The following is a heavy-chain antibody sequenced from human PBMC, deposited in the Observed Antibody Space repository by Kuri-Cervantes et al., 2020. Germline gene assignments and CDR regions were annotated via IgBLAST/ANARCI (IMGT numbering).Heavy chain of an antibody. Sequence: SETLSLTCTVSGGSISSSSYYWGWIRQPPGKGLEWIGSIYYSGSTYYNPSLKSRVTISLDTSKNQFSLKLDSVTAADTAVYYCARDSSGYYYFDFWGQGTLVTVSS. CDR2: IYYSGST. J-gene: IGHJ4*02. CDR3: ARDSSGYYYFDF. V-gene: IGHV4-39*07. CDR1: GGSISSSSYY. D-gene: IGHD6-25*01.